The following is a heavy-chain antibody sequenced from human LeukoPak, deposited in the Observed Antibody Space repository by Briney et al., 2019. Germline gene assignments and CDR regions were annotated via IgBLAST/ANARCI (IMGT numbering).Heavy chain of an antibody. CDR3: AKNSGWYLDLFGY. J-gene: IGHJ4*02. CDR1: GFTFSSYA. D-gene: IGHD6-19*01. V-gene: IGHV3-23*01. Sequence: GGSLRLSCAASGFTFSSYAMSWVRQAPGKGLEWVSAISGSGGSTYYADSVKGRFTISRDNSKNTLYLQMNGLRAEDTAVYYCAKNSGWYLDLFGYWGQGTLVTVSS. CDR2: ISGSGGST.